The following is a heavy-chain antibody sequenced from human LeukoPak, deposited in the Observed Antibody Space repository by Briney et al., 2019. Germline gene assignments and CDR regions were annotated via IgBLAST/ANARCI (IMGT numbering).Heavy chain of an antibody. CDR3: ARSAGYCSSTSCTRGYWLDP. CDR2: INHSGST. V-gene: IGHV4-34*01. Sequence: PSETLSLTCAVYGGSFSGYYWSWIRQPPGKGLEWIGEINHSGSTNYNPSLKSRVTISVDTSKKQFSLKARSVTAADTAVYYCARSAGYCSSTSCTRGYWLDPWGQGTLVTVSS. D-gene: IGHD2-2*01. J-gene: IGHJ5*02. CDR1: GGSFSGYY.